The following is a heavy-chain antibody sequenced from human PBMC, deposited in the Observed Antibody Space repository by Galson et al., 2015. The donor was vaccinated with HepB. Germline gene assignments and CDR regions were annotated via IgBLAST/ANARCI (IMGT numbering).Heavy chain of an antibody. V-gene: IGHV4-59*08. J-gene: IGHJ3*02. CDR1: GGSISSYY. Sequence: SETLSLTCTVSGGSISSYYWSWIRQPPGKGLEWIGYIFYSGSTNYNTSLKSRVTISVDTSKNQFSLKLSSVTAADTAVYYCARHNSGGGYYDFWSGSYDGFDIWGQGTMVTVSS. D-gene: IGHD3-3*01. CDR3: ARHNSGGGYYDFWSGSYDGFDI. CDR2: IFYSGST.